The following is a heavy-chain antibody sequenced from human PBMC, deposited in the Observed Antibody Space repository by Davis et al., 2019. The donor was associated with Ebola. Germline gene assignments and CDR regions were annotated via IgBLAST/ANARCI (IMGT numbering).Heavy chain of an antibody. D-gene: IGHD3-22*01. V-gene: IGHV1-2*06. Sequence: ASVKVSCKASGYTFTSYAMNWVRQAPGQGLEWMGRINPNSGGTNYAQKFQGRVTMTRDTSISTAYMELSRLRSDDTAVYYCARGGPRAMIVVVITPFDYWGQGTLVTVSS. CDR3: ARGGPRAMIVVVITPFDY. CDR1: GYTFTSYA. J-gene: IGHJ4*02. CDR2: INPNSGGT.